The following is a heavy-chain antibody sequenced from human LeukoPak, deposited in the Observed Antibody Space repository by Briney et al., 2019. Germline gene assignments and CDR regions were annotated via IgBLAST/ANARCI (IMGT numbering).Heavy chain of an antibody. CDR3: ARDRSMTHFDY. Sequence: GGSLRLSCAASGFTFSSYSMNWVRQAPGKGLEWVSKISSSSSTIYYADSVKGRFTISRDNAKNSLYLQMNSLRAEDTALYYCARDRSMTHFDYWGQGTLVTVSS. CDR2: ISSSSSTI. J-gene: IGHJ4*02. CDR1: GFTFSSYS. V-gene: IGHV3-48*04.